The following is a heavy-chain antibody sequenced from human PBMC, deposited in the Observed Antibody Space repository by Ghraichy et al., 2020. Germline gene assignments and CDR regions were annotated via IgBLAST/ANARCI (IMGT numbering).Heavy chain of an antibody. CDR2: IYYSGST. V-gene: IGHV4-59*01. Sequence: SETLSLTCTVSGGSISSYYWSWIRQPPGKGLEWIGYIYYSGSTNYNPSLKSRVTISVDTSKNQFSLKLSSVTAADTAVYYCASLHYYYGMDVWGQGTTVTVSS. CDR1: GGSISSYY. CDR3: ASLHYYYGMDV. J-gene: IGHJ6*02.